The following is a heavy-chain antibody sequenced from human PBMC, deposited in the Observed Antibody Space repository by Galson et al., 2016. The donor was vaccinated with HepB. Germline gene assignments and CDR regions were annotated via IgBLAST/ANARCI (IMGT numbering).Heavy chain of an antibody. J-gene: IGHJ4*02. Sequence: LSLTCAVSGGSITSNERWTWVRQAPGKGLEWLGRSKNKANGYTTEYAASVEGRFTISRDDSKNSLYLQMNSLKIEDTAVYYCARWKSGSPVNWGQGTLVTVSS. CDR1: GGSITSNE. V-gene: IGHV3-72*01. CDR2: SKNKANGYTT. D-gene: IGHD1-26*01. CDR3: ARWKSGSPVN.